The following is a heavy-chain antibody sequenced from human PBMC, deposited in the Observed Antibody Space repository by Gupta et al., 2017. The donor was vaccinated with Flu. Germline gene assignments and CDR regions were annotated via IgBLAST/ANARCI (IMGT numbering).Heavy chain of an antibody. D-gene: IGHD1-26*01. Sequence: FTGYYMHWVRQAPGQGLEWMGRINPNSGGTNDAQKFQGRVTMNRDTSISTAYMELRRMRSDDTAVYYCARVWDNTPARDYWGQGTLVTVSS. V-gene: IGHV1-2*06. CDR1: FTGYY. CDR2: INPNSGGT. CDR3: ARVWDNTPARDY. J-gene: IGHJ4*02.